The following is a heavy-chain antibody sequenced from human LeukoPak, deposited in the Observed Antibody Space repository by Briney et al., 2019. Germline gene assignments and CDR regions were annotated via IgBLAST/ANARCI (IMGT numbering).Heavy chain of an antibody. D-gene: IGHD3-10*01. CDR2: IYYTGGT. J-gene: IGHJ4*02. V-gene: IGHV4-39*02. Sequence: SESLSLTCSVSGGSITTSSYYWGWIRQPPEKGLEWIGSIYYTGGTHYSPSLKSRVTMSVDTSKNQFSLRLSSVTAADTAVYYCARETEDWFGDLLSYFDYWGQGILVTVSS. CDR1: GGSITTSSYY. CDR3: ARETEDWFGDLLSYFDY.